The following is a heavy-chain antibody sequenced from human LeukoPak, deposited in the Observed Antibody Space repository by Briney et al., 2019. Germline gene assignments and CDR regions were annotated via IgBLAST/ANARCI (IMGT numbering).Heavy chain of an antibody. CDR3: AKVTRGGYYYDSSGTD. V-gene: IGHV3-23*05. CDR1: GFTFSSYA. Sequence: GGSLRLSCATSGFTFSSYAMSWVRQAPGKGLEWVSSIYKSGAAYFADSVKGRFAISRDNSKDTLYLQMNSLRAEDTAVYYCAKVTRGGYYYDSSGTDWGQGTPVTVSS. CDR2: IYKSGAA. J-gene: IGHJ4*02. D-gene: IGHD3-22*01.